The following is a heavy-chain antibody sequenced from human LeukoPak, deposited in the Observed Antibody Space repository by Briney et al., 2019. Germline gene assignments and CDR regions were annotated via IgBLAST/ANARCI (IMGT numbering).Heavy chain of an antibody. Sequence: GGSLRLSCAASGFAFSRYAMSWVRQASGKGLEWVSTISGSGGSTYYADSVQGRFTISRDNSKNTLFLQMNSLRAEDTAVYYCAKDGGSLYNWFDPWGQGTLVTVSS. V-gene: IGHV3-23*01. CDR1: GFAFSRYA. J-gene: IGHJ5*02. CDR2: ISGSGGST. D-gene: IGHD3-16*01. CDR3: AKDGGSLYNWFDP.